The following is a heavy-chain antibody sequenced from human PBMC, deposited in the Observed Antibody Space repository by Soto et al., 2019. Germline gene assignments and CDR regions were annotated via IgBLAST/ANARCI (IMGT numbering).Heavy chain of an antibody. D-gene: IGHD3-22*01. V-gene: IGHV2-70*17. J-gene: IGHJ4*02. Sequence: SGPTLVNPTQTLTLTCTFSGFSLSTSGMCVSWIRQPPGKALEWLARIDWDDDKFYSTSLKTRLTISKDTSKNQVVLTLTNMDPVDTATYYCAHTSYYYDSSGPNHFDYWGQGTLVTVSS. CDR1: GFSLSTSGMC. CDR2: IDWDDDK. CDR3: AHTSYYYDSSGPNHFDY.